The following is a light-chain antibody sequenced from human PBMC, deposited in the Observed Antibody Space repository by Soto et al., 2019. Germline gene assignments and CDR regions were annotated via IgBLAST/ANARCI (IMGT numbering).Light chain of an antibody. CDR1: QSISSY. J-gene: IGKJ2*01. CDR2: AAS. V-gene: IGKV1-39*01. Sequence: DIQMTQSPSSLSASVGDRVTITCRASQSISSYLNWYQQKPGKAPKRLIYAASSLQSGVPSRFSGSGSGTDFTLTISSLQPEDFATYYCQQSYSTLQTFGQGTKLEIK. CDR3: QQSYSTLQT.